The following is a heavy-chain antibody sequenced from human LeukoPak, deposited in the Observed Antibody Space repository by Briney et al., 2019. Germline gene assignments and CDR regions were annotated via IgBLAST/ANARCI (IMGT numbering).Heavy chain of an antibody. CDR1: GYTFTGYY. Sequence: ASVKVSCKASGYTFTGYYMHWVRQAPGQGLEWMGWINPNSGGTNYAQKFQGRVTMTRDTSISTAYMELSRLRSDHTAVYYCARVRYCSSTSCQLGRAFDIWGQGTMVTVSS. V-gene: IGHV1-2*02. CDR2: INPNSGGT. CDR3: ARVRYCSSTSCQLGRAFDI. J-gene: IGHJ3*02. D-gene: IGHD2-2*01.